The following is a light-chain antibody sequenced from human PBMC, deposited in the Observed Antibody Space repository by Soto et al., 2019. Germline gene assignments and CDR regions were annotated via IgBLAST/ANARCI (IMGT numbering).Light chain of an antibody. CDR2: GAS. Sequence: EIVLTQSPGTLSLSPGERATLSCRASQSISSYYLAWYQQKPGQAPRLLIHGASTRATGIPARFSGSGSGTEFTLTISSLQSEDFAVYYCQQYNNWPPWTFGQGTKVDIK. J-gene: IGKJ1*01. CDR3: QQYNNWPPWT. V-gene: IGKV3-15*01. CDR1: QSISSY.